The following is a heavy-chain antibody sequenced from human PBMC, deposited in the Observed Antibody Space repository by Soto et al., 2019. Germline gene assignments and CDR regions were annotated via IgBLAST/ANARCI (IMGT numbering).Heavy chain of an antibody. Sequence: LRLSCAVSGFTFDDNAMHWVRQAPEKGLEWASGINWKSDIGYADSVKGRFIISRDNAGNSLYLQMNSLRAEDTALYYCAISQDRGGRTTFIYWGQGTQVTVSS. D-gene: IGHD3-16*01. J-gene: IGHJ4*02. CDR2: INWKSDI. V-gene: IGHV3-9*01. CDR3: AISQDRGGRTTFIY. CDR1: GFTFDDNA.